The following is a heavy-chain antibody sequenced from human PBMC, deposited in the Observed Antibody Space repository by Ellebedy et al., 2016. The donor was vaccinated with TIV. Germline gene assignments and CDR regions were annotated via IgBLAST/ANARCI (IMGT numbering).Heavy chain of an antibody. CDR3: AREGCGSTSCYNPITHYHMDV. CDR2: IQQDGSDK. D-gene: IGHD2-2*02. CDR1: GFTFNNYW. V-gene: IGHV3-7*01. J-gene: IGHJ6*03. Sequence: GESLKISXAASGFTFNNYWMSWVRQTPGKGLEWVAKIQQDGSDKNYVDSVKGRFTISRDNAKKSLFLQMHSLRAEDTAVYYCAREGCGSTSCYNPITHYHMDVWGKGTTVTVSS.